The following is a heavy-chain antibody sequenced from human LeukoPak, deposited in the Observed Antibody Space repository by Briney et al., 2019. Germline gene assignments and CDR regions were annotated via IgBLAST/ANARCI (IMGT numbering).Heavy chain of an antibody. CDR1: GFTFSGSA. CDR3: TSRVDSMVWF. Sequence: GGSLRLSCAASGFTFSGSAMHWVRQASGKGLEWVGRIRSKANSYATAYAASVKGRFTISRDDSKNTAYLQMNSLKTEDTAVYYCTSRVDSMVWFWGQGTLVTVSS. D-gene: IGHD3-10*01. V-gene: IGHV3-73*01. J-gene: IGHJ4*02. CDR2: IRSKANSYAT.